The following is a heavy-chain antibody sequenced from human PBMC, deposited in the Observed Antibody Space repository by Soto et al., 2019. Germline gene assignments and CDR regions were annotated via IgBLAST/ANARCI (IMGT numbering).Heavy chain of an antibody. CDR1: GRTFSSYA. V-gene: IGHV1-69*13. Sequence: SVEVSCKASGRTFSSYAISWVRQAPGQGLEWMGGIIPILGTANYAQKFQGRVTITADESTSTAYMELSSLRSEDTAVYYCARGSHSIRCLGYYYYGMDVWGQGTTVTVPS. CDR2: IIPILGTA. CDR3: ARGSHSIRCLGYYYYGMDV. J-gene: IGHJ6*02. D-gene: IGHD3-3*01.